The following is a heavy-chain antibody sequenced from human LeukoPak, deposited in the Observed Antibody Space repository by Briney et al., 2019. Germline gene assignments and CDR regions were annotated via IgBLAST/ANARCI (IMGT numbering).Heavy chain of an antibody. CDR1: GFTFSTFA. Sequence: QPGGSLRLSCAASGFTFSTFAMNWVRQAPGKGLEWVATIKEDGREKYYVDPVKGRFTISRDNAKNSLYLQMNSLRAEDTAVYYCARNWGWFDYWGQGILVTVSS. CDR2: IKEDGREK. D-gene: IGHD7-27*01. J-gene: IGHJ4*02. V-gene: IGHV3-7*01. CDR3: ARNWGWFDY.